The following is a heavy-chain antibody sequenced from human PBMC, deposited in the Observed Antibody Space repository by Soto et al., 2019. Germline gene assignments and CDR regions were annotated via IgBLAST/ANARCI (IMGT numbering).Heavy chain of an antibody. CDR2: IKSKGHGGTT. Sequence: GGSLRLSCAASGFTFDDYAMHWVRQAPGKGLEWVGRIKSKGHGGTTDFAAPVRGRFAISRDDSRNLVYMQMNSLNTEDTAVYYCTTDSYTSVIVVRFDYWGHGTLVTVSS. J-gene: IGHJ4*01. V-gene: IGHV3-15*05. CDR1: GFTFDDYA. CDR3: TTDSYTSVIVVRFDY. D-gene: IGHD3-22*01.